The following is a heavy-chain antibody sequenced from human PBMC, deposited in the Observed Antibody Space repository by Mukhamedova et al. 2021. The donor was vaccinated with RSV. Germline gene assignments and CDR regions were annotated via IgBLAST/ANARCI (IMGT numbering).Heavy chain of an antibody. D-gene: IGHD1-26*01. Sequence: DSVKGRFTISRDNAKNSLYLQMNSLRAEDTALYYCARDRGVGATLYYFDYWGQGTLVTVSS. CDR3: ARDRGVGATLYYFDY. J-gene: IGHJ4*02. V-gene: IGHV3-20*03.